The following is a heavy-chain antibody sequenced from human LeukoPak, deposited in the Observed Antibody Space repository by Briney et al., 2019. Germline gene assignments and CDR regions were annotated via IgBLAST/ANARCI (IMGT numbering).Heavy chain of an antibody. D-gene: IGHD5-18*01. CDR2: ISGGGRST. Sequence: GGSLRLSCAASRFTFSNYVMGWVRQAPGKGLECVSAISGGGRSTYYADSVKGRFTISREDSKNTLYLQMNSLRAEDTAIYYCARVSGRIQVWPQPFGDSMDVWGQGTTVTVSS. J-gene: IGHJ6*02. CDR3: ARVSGRIQVWPQPFGDSMDV. CDR1: RFTFSNYV. V-gene: IGHV3-23*01.